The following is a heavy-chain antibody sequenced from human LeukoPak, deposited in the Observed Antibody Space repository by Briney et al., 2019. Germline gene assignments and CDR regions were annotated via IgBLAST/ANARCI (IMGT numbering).Heavy chain of an antibody. J-gene: IGHJ3*02. V-gene: IGHV3-21*01. CDR3: ARSTEHNGGLGDAFDI. D-gene: IGHD2-21*01. CDR1: GFTFSSYS. CDR2: ISSSSSYI. Sequence: PGGSLRLSCAASGFTFSSYSMNWFRKAPGKGREWFSSISSSSSYIYYADSVKGRFTISRDNAKNSLYLQMNSLRAEDTAVYYGARSTEHNGGLGDAFDIWGQGTMVTVSS.